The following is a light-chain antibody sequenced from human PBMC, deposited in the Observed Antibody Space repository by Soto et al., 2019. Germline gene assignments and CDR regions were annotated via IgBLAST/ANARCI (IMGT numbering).Light chain of an antibody. J-gene: IGKJ4*01. CDR1: QSAISN. Sequence: VMTHSPATWSGFPRERVPLSYRASQSAISNLAWYQQKPGQAPRLLIYGASSRATGIPARFSGSGSGTEFTLTISSLQSEDFAVYYCQQYNNWPVTFGGGTKVDNK. CDR2: GAS. V-gene: IGKV3-15*01. CDR3: QQYNNWPVT.